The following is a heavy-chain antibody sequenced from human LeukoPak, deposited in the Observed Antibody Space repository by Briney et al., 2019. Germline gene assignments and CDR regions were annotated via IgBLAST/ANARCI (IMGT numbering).Heavy chain of an antibody. Sequence: SETLSLTCTVSGNSISSSSHYWVWIRQPPGKGLEWIGSINYYGKTYYNPSVKSRVTISVDTSKNQFSLMVRSVTAADTAVYYCGRSAGFVHFDHWGQGTLVTVTS. CDR2: INYYGKT. D-gene: IGHD3-16*01. J-gene: IGHJ4*02. CDR1: GNSISSSSHY. V-gene: IGHV4-39*07. CDR3: GRSAGFVHFDH.